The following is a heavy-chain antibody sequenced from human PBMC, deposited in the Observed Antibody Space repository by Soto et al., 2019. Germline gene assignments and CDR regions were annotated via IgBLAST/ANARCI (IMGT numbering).Heavy chain of an antibody. CDR1: GGTLSSYT. D-gene: IGHD2-15*01. V-gene: IGHV1-69*08. J-gene: IGHJ4*02. Sequence: VQLVQSGAEVKKPGSSVKVSCKASGGTLSSYTFSWVRQAPGQGLEWMGMIIPNLGITNYAQKFQGRITIIVDKSTSTAYMELSSLRSEDTAVYYCARDKGYCSGASCPDFDYWGQGTLVTVSS. CDR2: IIPNLGIT. CDR3: ARDKGYCSGASCPDFDY.